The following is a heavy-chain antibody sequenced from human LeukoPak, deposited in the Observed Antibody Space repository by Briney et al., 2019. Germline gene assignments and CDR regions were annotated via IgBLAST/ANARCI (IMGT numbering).Heavy chain of an antibody. D-gene: IGHD3-3*01. V-gene: IGHV4-34*01. CDR1: GGSFSGYY. CDR2: INHSGST. J-gene: IGHJ4*02. Sequence: PSETLSLTCAVYGGSFSGYYWSWIRQPPGKGLEWIGEINHSGSTNYNPSLKSRVTISVDTSKNQFSLKLSSVTAADTAVYYCARGDLYYDFWSGYYTFPPTAATYDYWGQGTLVTVSS. CDR3: ARGDLYYDFWSGYYTFPPTAATYDY.